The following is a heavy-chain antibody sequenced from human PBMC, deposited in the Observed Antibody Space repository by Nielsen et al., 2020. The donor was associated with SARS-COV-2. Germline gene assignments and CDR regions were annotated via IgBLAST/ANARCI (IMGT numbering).Heavy chain of an antibody. CDR2: IYYSGST. Sequence: SETLSLTCTVSGGSISSGGYYWSWIRQHPGKGLEWIGYIYYSGSTYYNPSLKSRVTISVDTSKNQFSLKLSSVTAADTAVYYCARVRGITIFGVVINDAFDIWGQGTMVTVSS. CDR1: GGSISSGGYY. V-gene: IGHV4-31*03. J-gene: IGHJ3*02. D-gene: IGHD3-3*01. CDR3: ARVRGITIFGVVINDAFDI.